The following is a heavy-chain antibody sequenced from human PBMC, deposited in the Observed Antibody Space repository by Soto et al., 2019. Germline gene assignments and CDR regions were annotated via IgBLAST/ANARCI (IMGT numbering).Heavy chain of an antibody. D-gene: IGHD2-8*01. J-gene: IGHJ6*02. V-gene: IGHV3-23*01. CDR2: ISGSDADT. CDR1: GFTVSSHA. Sequence: PGGSLRLSCAASGFTVSSHAMSWVRQAPGKGLEWVSTISGSDADTYYADSVKGRFTISRDSSSSTLYLQMNNLRGEDTAVYFYTKSRMGILMVYGFGGMDVWGQGTTVTAAS. CDR3: TKSRMGILMVYGFGGMDV.